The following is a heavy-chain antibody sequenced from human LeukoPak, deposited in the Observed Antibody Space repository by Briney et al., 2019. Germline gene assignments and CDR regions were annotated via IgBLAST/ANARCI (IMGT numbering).Heavy chain of an antibody. CDR2: ISGSGGST. V-gene: IGHV3-23*01. CDR1: GFTFSSYG. Sequence: GGTLRLSCAASGFTFSSYGMSWVRQAPGKGLEWVSAISGSGGSTYYADSVKGRFTISRDNSKNTLYLQMNSLRAEDTAVYYCAKVYSGYSYDPFDYWGQGTLVTVSS. CDR3: AKVYSGYSYDPFDY. J-gene: IGHJ4*02. D-gene: IGHD5-18*01.